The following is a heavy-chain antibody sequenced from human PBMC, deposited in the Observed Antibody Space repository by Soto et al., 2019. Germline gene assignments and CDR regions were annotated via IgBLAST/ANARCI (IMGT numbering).Heavy chain of an antibody. CDR2: IYHTGST. CDR1: GGSISTVGHY. D-gene: IGHD3-3*01. V-gene: IGHV4-30-2*01. CDR3: ARARGAIFGVVIRNWFDP. Sequence: SETLSLTCSVSGGSISTVGHYWTWIRQPPGKGLEWIGSIYHTGSTYYNPSLKSRVTISVDKSKNQFSLELRSVTAADTAVYYCARARGAIFGVVIRNWFDPWGQGTLVTVSS. J-gene: IGHJ5*02.